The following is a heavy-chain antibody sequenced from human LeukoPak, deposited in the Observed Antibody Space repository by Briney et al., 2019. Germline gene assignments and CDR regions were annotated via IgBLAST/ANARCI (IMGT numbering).Heavy chain of an antibody. CDR1: GFTFSSYA. V-gene: IGHV3-23*01. J-gene: IGHJ4*02. D-gene: IGHD6-19*01. Sequence: PGGSLRLSCAASGFTFSSYATSWVRQAPGKGLDWVSAIDGSGANTFYADSVKGRFTISRDNSKNTLYLQMNSLRAEDTALYFCVKRTVAGQFDYWGQGTLVTVSS. CDR3: VKRTVAGQFDY. CDR2: IDGSGANT.